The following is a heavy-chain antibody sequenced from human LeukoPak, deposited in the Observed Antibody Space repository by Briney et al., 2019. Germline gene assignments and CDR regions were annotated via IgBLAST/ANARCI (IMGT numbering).Heavy chain of an antibody. D-gene: IGHD3-10*01. V-gene: IGHV3-30-3*01. CDR1: GFTFSSYA. Sequence: GRSLKLSCAASGFTFSSYAMHWVRQAPGKGLEWVAVTSSDLNVKLYADSVKGRFTISRDNSRSTLYLQMNSLRPEDTAIYYCAREGYYGSGSPPSLYFDYWGQGTLVTVSS. CDR3: AREGYYGSGSPPSLYFDY. J-gene: IGHJ4*02. CDR2: TSSDLNVK.